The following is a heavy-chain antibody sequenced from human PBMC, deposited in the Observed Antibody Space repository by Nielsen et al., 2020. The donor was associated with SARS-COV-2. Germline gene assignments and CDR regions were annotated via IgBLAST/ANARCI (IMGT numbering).Heavy chain of an antibody. D-gene: IGHD2-2*01. Sequence: GESLKISCAASGFSFNNYGMHWVRQAPGKGLEWVAYISYEGSKQFYADSVKGRFTISRDFSKSTLYLQMNSLTAEDTAVYYCASLSTSWGQGTLVSVSS. CDR2: ISYEGSKQ. V-gene: IGHV3-30*03. CDR1: GFSFNNYG. J-gene: IGHJ4*02. CDR3: ASLSTS.